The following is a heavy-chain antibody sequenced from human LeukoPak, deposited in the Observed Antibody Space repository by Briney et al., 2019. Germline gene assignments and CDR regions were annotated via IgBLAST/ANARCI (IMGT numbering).Heavy chain of an antibody. CDR3: AKDQGDGSGSYYKSPFDY. CDR1: GFTFSSYG. CDR2: IWYGGSNK. Sequence: GGSLRLSCAASGFTFSSYGMHWVRQAPGKGLEWVAVIWYGGSNKYYADSVKGRFTISRDNSKNTLYLQMNSLRAEDTAVYYCAKDQGDGSGSYYKSPFDYWGQGTLVTVSS. V-gene: IGHV3-30*02. D-gene: IGHD3-10*01. J-gene: IGHJ4*02.